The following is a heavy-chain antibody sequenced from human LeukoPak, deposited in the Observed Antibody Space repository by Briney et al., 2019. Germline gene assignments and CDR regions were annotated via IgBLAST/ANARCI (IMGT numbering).Heavy chain of an antibody. CDR2: MRRGSDVK. Sequence: PGGSLRLSCAGSGFTFSDYYMAWIRQAPGKGLQRISYMRRGSDVKTYADSVKGRFTISRDNAKNSLFLQMNSLRAEDTAVYYCARDYYLDYWGQGTLVTVSS. CDR3: ARDYYLDY. V-gene: IGHV3-11*06. CDR1: GFTFSDYY. J-gene: IGHJ4*02.